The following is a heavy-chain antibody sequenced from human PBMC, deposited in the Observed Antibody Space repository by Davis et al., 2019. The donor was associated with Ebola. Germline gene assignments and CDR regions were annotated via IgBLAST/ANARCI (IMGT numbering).Heavy chain of an antibody. D-gene: IGHD4-11*01. CDR3: ARGLQWADP. V-gene: IGHV3-23*01. J-gene: IGHJ5*02. CDR1: GFTFSSYA. CDR2: ISGSGGGT. Sequence: PGGSLRLSCAAPGFTFSSYAMSWVRQAPGKGLEWVSGISGSGGGTFYADSVKGRFTISRDNSKNTLYLQMNSLRAEDTAVYYCARGLQWADPWGQGTLVTVSS.